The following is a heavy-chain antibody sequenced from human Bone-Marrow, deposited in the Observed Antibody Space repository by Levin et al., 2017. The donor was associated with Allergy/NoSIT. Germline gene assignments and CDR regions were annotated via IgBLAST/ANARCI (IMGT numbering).Heavy chain of an antibody. Sequence: SETLSLTCTVSGPSISSDYYWGWFRQPPGKGLQWIGTIYHRGTTFYNPSLQSRVTISVDTSKNQFSLRLTSVTAADTAVYYCARSLCSGGVCYSKLFDSWGQGALVTVSS. D-gene: IGHD2-8*02. CDR1: GPSISSDYY. J-gene: IGHJ4*02. V-gene: IGHV4-38-2*02. CDR2: IYHRGTT. CDR3: ARSLCSGGVCYSKLFDS.